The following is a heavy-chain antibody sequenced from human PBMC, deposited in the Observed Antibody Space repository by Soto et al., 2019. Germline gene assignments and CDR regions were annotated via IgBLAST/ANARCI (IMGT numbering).Heavy chain of an antibody. J-gene: IGHJ4*02. V-gene: IGHV3-23*01. CDR1: GFTFSSYA. Sequence: GGSLRLSCAASGFTFSSYAMSWVRQAPGKGLEWVSAISGSGGSTYYADSVKGRFTISRDNSKNTLYLQMNSLRAEDTAVYYCAHSRSSWYESDYWGQGNLVTVSS. CDR2: ISGSGGST. CDR3: AHSRSSWYESDY. D-gene: IGHD6-13*01.